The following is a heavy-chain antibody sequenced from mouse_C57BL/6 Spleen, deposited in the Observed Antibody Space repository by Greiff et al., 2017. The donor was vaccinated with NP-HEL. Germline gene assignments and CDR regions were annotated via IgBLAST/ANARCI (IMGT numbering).Heavy chain of an antibody. CDR2: INYDGSST. D-gene: IGHD2-4*01. V-gene: IGHV5-16*01. CDR3: ARDYYDHDGDAMDY. Sequence: EVQLVESEGGLVQPGSSMKLSCTASGFTFSDYYMAWVRQVPEKGLEWVANINYDGSSTYYLASLKSRFIISRDNAKNILYLQMSSLKSEDTATYYCARDYYDHDGDAMDYWGQGTSVTVSS. J-gene: IGHJ4*01. CDR1: GFTFSDYY.